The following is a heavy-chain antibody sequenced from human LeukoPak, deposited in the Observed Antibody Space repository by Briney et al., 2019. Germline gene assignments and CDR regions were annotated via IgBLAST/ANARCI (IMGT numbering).Heavy chain of an antibody. J-gene: IGHJ4*02. CDR3: AKSQYQLRWGDYFDY. CDR2: IRYDGSTQ. D-gene: IGHD4-23*01. V-gene: IGHV3-30*02. CDR1: GFIFNTYG. Sequence: GGSLRLSCAASGFIFNTYGMHWVRQAPGKGLEWVGFIRYDGSTQYYADSVKGRFTISRDNSKNTLYLQMNSLRPEDTAVYYCAKSQYQLRWGDYFDYWGQGALVTVSS.